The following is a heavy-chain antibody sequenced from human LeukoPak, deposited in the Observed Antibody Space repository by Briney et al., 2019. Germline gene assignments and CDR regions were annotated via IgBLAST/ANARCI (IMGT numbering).Heavy chain of an antibody. D-gene: IGHD3-22*01. CDR1: RYTFTSYD. CDR3: ARLSQTPDYYGGGGYYFLGY. J-gene: IGHJ4*02. CDR2: MNPNTGNT. V-gene: IGHV1-8*01. Sequence: GASVKVSCKASRYTFTSYDINWVRQAPGQGLEWMGWMNPNTGNTGYAQKFRGRVTMTRDTSINTAYLELRSLRSDDTAIYYCARLSQTPDYYGGGGYYFLGYWGQGALVTVSS.